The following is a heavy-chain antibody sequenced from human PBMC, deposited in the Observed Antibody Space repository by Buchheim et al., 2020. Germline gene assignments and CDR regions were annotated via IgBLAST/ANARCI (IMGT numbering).Heavy chain of an antibody. CDR2: INAKTGGT. J-gene: IGHJ4*02. D-gene: IGHD1-14*01. CDR3: VRGLWYY. CDR1: GYTFTDYY. Sequence: QVQLVQSGAEVKKPGASVTVSCKASGYTFTDYYVHWVRQAPGQGPEWMGWINAKTGGTNYAQKFQGRVTMTRDTSINTAFMELSSLRSDDTAIFFCVRGLWYYWGQGTL. V-gene: IGHV1-2*02.